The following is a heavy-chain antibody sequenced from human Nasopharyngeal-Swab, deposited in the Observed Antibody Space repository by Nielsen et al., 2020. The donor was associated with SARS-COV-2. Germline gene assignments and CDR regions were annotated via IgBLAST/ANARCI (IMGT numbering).Heavy chain of an antibody. CDR2: IWYDGSNK. V-gene: IGHV3-33*08. CDR3: ARAETGYSYGYPFDY. CDR1: GFILSSFW. D-gene: IGHD5-18*01. Sequence: GASLKISCAASGFILSSFWMHWVRQAPGTGLEWVAVIWYDGSNKYYADSVKGRFTISRDNSKNTLYLQMNSLRAEDTAVYYCARAETGYSYGYPFDYWGQGTLVTVSS. J-gene: IGHJ4*02.